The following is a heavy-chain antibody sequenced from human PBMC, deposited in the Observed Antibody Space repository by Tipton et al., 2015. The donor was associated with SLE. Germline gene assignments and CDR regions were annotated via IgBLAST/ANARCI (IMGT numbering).Heavy chain of an antibody. J-gene: IGHJ5*02. CDR1: GGSFSGYY. D-gene: IGHD4-11*01. Sequence: TLSLTCAVYGGSFSGYYWSWIRQPPGKGLEWIGEINHSGSTNYNPSLKSRVTISLDTSKNQISLKLSSVTAADTAVYYCARYPESNYHWFGPWGQGALVTVSS. CDR3: ARYPESNYHWFGP. V-gene: IGHV4-34*01. CDR2: INHSGST.